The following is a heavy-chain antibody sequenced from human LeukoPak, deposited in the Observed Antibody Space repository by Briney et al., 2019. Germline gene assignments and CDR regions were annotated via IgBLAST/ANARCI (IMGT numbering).Heavy chain of an antibody. J-gene: IGHJ4*02. CDR1: GFTFDDYA. D-gene: IGHD6-19*01. Sequence: PGGSLRLSCAASGFTFDDYAMHWVRQAPGEGLEWVSGISWNSGSIGYADSVKGRFTISRDNAKNSLYLQMNSLRAEDTALYYCAKDLHSSGWYYFDYWGQGTLVTVSS. CDR2: ISWNSGSI. CDR3: AKDLHSSGWYYFDY. V-gene: IGHV3-9*01.